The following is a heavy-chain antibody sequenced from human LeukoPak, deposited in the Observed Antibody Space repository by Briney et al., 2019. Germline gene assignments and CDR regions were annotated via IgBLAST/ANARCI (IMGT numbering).Heavy chain of an antibody. V-gene: IGHV4-38-2*02. CDR3: ARAQRITMIVRGAFDI. Sequence: SETLSLTCTVSGYSISNAYYWVWIRQPPGKGLEWIGYIYYSGSTNYNPSLKSRVTISVDTSKNQFSLKLSSVTAADTAVYYCARAQRITMIVRGAFDIWGQGTMVTVSS. CDR2: IYYSGST. J-gene: IGHJ3*02. D-gene: IGHD3-22*01. CDR1: GYSISNAYY.